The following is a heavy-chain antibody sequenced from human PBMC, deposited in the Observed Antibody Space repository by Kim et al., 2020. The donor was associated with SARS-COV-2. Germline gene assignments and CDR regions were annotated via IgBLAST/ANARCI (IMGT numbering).Heavy chain of an antibody. CDR3: ARLTTMVRGVIIIWDYFDY. J-gene: IGHJ4*02. Sequence: SETLSLTCTVSGGSISSSSYYWGWIRQPPGKGLEWIGSIYYSGSTYYNPSLKSRVTISVDTSKNQFSLKLSSVTAADTAVYYCARLTTMVRGVIIIWDYFDYWGQGTLVTVSS. V-gene: IGHV4-39*01. CDR2: IYYSGST. D-gene: IGHD3-10*01. CDR1: GGSISSSSYY.